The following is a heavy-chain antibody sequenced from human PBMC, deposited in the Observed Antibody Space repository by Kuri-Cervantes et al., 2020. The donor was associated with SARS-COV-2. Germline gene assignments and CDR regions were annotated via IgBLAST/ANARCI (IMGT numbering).Heavy chain of an antibody. V-gene: IGHV3-33*03. D-gene: IGHD3-10*01. CDR2: IWFXGSQT. J-gene: IGHJ4*02. Sequence: GGSLRLXCAXSGFXXSAYGMRWVRXSPGKGLEWXAFIWFXGSQTYYSDSVKGXXXISRXNSXNTLYLQXXSLRVEDTAXXYCAXXESXXFFGFLDSWGQGILVTVSS. CDR1: GFXXSAYG. CDR3: AXXESXXFFGFLDS.